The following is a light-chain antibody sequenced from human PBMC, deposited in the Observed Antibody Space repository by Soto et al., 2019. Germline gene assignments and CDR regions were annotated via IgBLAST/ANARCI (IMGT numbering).Light chain of an antibody. CDR2: DNS. V-gene: IGLV1-40*01. J-gene: IGLJ3*02. Sequence: QSVLTQPPSVSGAPGQRVTISCTGSSSNIGAGYDVHWYQQLPGTAPKLLIYDNSNRPSGVPDRFSGSKSGTSASLAITGLQAEDEADYYCQSYDNSLRGSVFGGGTKVTVL. CDR1: SSNIGAGYD. CDR3: QSYDNSLRGSV.